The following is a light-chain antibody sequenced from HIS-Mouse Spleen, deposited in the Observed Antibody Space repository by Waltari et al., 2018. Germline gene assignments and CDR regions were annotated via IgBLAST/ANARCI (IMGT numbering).Light chain of an antibody. CDR2: KAS. Sequence: DIQMTQSPSTLSASVGDRVTITCRASQSISSWLAWYQQKPGKAPKLLIYKASSLESGVPSRFSGSGSGTEFTLTISSLQPDDFATYYCQQSLTFGGGTK. J-gene: IGKJ4*01. CDR3: QQSLT. V-gene: IGKV1-5*03. CDR1: QSISSW.